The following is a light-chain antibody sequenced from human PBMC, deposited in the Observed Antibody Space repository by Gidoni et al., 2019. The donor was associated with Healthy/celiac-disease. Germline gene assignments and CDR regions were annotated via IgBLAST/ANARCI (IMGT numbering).Light chain of an antibody. Sequence: QSALTQPRSVSGSPGQSVTISCTVTSSDVGGYNYVSWYQQHPGKAPKLMIYDVSKRPSGVPDRFSGSKSGNTASLTISGLQAEDEADYYCCSYAGSRWVFGGGTKLTVL. CDR3: CSYAGSRWV. J-gene: IGLJ3*02. CDR2: DVS. V-gene: IGLV2-11*01. CDR1: SSDVGGYNY.